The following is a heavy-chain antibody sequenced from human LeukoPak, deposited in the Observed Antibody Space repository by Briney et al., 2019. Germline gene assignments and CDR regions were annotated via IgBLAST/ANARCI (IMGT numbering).Heavy chain of an antibody. V-gene: IGHV3-23*01. CDR3: AKAQNRGYSYGYPYFDS. CDR1: GFTFSSYA. CDR2: ISGGGGST. J-gene: IGHJ4*02. Sequence: GGSLRLSCAASGFTFSSYAMTWVRQAPGKGLEWVSAISGGGGSTYYADSVKGRFAISRDNSKNTLYLQMNSLRAEDTAVYYCAKAQNRGYSYGYPYFDSWGQGTLVTVSS. D-gene: IGHD5-18*01.